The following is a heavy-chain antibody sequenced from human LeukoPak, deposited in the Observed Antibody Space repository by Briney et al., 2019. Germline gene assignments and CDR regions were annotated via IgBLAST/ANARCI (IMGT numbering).Heavy chain of an antibody. D-gene: IGHD3-9*01. J-gene: IGHJ5*02. CDR2: IYHSGST. V-gene: IGHV4-38-2*02. Sequence: PSETLSLTCTVSGYSISSGYYWGWIRQPPGKGLEWIGSIYHSGSTYYNPSLKSRVTISVDTSKNQFSLKLSSVTAAATAVYYCARDHLNFDGSNWFDPWGQGTLVTVSS. CDR1: GYSISSGYY. CDR3: ARDHLNFDGSNWFDP.